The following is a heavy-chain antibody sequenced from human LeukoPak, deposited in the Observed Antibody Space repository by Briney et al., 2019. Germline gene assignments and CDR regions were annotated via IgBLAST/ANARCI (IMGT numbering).Heavy chain of an antibody. Sequence: GGSLRLSCAASGFTFSSYWMTWVRQAPGKGLEWVANMQQDGSEKKYVDSVKGRFTISRDNSKNTLYLQMNSLRAEDTAVYYCARVWAGTSYYYYYGMDVWGQGTTVTVSS. J-gene: IGHJ6*02. CDR1: GFTFSSYW. CDR2: MQQDGSEK. CDR3: ARVWAGTSYYYYYGMDV. V-gene: IGHV3-7*03. D-gene: IGHD1-7*01.